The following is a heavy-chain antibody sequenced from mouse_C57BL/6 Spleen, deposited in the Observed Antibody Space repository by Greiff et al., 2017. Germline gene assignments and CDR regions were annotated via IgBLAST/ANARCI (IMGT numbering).Heavy chain of an antibody. CDR3: AKKRGLYYDYDDWYFDV. V-gene: IGHV2-5*01. Sequence: VQLQQSGPGLVQPSQSLSITCTVSGFSLTSYGVHWVRQSPGKGLEWLGVIWRGGSTDYNAAFMSRLSITKDNSKSQVFFKMNSLQADDTAIYYCAKKRGLYYDYDDWYFDVWGTGTTVTVSS. J-gene: IGHJ1*03. D-gene: IGHD2-4*01. CDR1: GFSLTSYG. CDR2: IWRGGST.